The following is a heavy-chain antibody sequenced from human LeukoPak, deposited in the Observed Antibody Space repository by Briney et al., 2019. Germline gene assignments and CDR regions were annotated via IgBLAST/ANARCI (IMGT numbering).Heavy chain of an antibody. V-gene: IGHV4-34*01. CDR2: IYHSGST. CDR1: GGSFSGYY. J-gene: IGHJ6*03. Sequence: SETLSLTCAVYGGSFSGYYWSWIRQPPGKGLEWIGSIYHSGSTYYNPSLKSRVTISVDTSKNQFSLKLSSVTAADTAVYYCARVYSYYYYMDVWGKGTTVTVSS. CDR3: ARVYSYYYYMDV.